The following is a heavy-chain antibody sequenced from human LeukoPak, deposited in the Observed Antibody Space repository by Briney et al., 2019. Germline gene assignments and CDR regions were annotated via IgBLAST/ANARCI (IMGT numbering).Heavy chain of an antibody. Sequence: PSETLSLTCTVSGASITSYSWSWIRQPPGKGLEWIGYIYSSGSTNYNPSLKSRVTISVDTSKNQFSLKLSSVTAADTAVYYCARGGSYLGHCDYWGQGTLVTVSS. CDR1: GASITSYS. CDR3: ARGGSYLGHCDY. V-gene: IGHV4-59*01. D-gene: IGHD1-26*01. J-gene: IGHJ4*02. CDR2: IYSSGST.